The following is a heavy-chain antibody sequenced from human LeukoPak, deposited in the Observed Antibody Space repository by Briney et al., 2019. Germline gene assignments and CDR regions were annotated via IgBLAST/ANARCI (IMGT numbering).Heavy chain of an antibody. D-gene: IGHD2-21*02. CDR3: AREYCGGDCYSGLAFHYYYYYGMDV. CDR2: INTNTGNP. CDR1: GYTFTGYY. J-gene: IGHJ6*02. Sequence: GASVKVSCKASGYTFTGYYMHWVRQAPGQGLEWMGWINTNTGNPTYAQGFTGRFVFSLDTSVSTAYLQISSLKAEDTAVYYCAREYCGGDCYSGLAFHYYYYYGMDVWGQGTTVTVSS. V-gene: IGHV7-4-1*02.